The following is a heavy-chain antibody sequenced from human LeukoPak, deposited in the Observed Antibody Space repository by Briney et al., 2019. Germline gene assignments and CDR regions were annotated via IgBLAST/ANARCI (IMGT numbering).Heavy chain of an antibody. CDR2: IYSGGST. Sequence: PGRSLRLSCAASGFTVRSNYMSWVRQAPGKGVEWVSVIYSGGSTYYADCVNGRFTISRDNSKNALYLQRHSLRAEVTAVYYCARYTGDECDYGGQATLVIASS. V-gene: IGHV3-66*01. CDR3: ARYTGDECDY. J-gene: IGHJ4*02. D-gene: IGHD3-16*02. CDR1: GFTVRSNY.